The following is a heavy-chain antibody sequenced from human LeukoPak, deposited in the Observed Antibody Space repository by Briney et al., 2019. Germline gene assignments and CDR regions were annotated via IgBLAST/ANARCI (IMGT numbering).Heavy chain of an antibody. Sequence: ASVKVSCKASGYTFTSYAMNWVRQAPGQGLEWMGWINTNTGNPTYAQGFTGRFVFSLDTSVSTAYLQISSLKAEDTAVYYCAREKVGATPYDAFDIWGQGTMVTVSS. D-gene: IGHD1-26*01. CDR1: GYTFTSYA. J-gene: IGHJ3*02. CDR3: AREKVGATPYDAFDI. V-gene: IGHV7-4-1*02. CDR2: INTNTGNP.